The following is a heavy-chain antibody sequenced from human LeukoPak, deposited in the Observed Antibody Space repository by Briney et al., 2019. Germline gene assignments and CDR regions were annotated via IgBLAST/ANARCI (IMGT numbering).Heavy chain of an antibody. J-gene: IGHJ3*02. CDR1: GYTFTSYD. CDR2: MNPNSGNT. CDR3: ARGLWEYYDFWSGCPWVGFAFDI. V-gene: IGHV1-8*03. Sequence: ASVKVSCKASGYTFTSYDINWVRQATGQGLEWMGWMNPNSGNTGYAQKFQGRVTITRNTSISTAYMELSSLRSEDTAVYYCARGLWEYYDFWSGCPWVGFAFDIWGQGTMVTVSS. D-gene: IGHD3-3*01.